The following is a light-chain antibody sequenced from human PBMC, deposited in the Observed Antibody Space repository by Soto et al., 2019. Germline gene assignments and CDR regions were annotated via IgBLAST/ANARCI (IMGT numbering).Light chain of an antibody. V-gene: IGKV1-5*03. Sequence: DIQMTQSPSTLSASVGDRVTITCRASQSISSWLAWYQQKPGKAPTLLIYKASSLESGDTSRFSGSGSGTEFTLTISSLQPADFATYYCQQYNSYWTCGQGTKVEIK. CDR2: KAS. J-gene: IGKJ1*01. CDR1: QSISSW. CDR3: QQYNSYWT.